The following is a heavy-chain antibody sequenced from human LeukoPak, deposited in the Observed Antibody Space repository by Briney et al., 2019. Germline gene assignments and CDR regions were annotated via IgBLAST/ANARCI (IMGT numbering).Heavy chain of an antibody. D-gene: IGHD2-2*01. Sequence: ASVKVSCKASGYTFTGYGITWVRQAPGQGLEWMGWISAYDGNTNYAQKLQGRVTMTTDTSTSTAYMELRSLRSDDTAVYYCARDRYCSSTSCYRPLDYWGQGTLVTVSS. CDR2: ISAYDGNT. CDR3: ARDRYCSSTSCYRPLDY. CDR1: GYTFTGYG. V-gene: IGHV1-18*01. J-gene: IGHJ4*02.